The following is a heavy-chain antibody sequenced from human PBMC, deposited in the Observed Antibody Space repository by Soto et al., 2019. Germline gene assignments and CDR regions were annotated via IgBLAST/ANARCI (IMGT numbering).Heavy chain of an antibody. J-gene: IGHJ5*02. Sequence: QVQLVQSGAEVKKPGASVKVSCKASGYTFTSYGISWVRQAPGQGLEWMGWISAYNGNTNYAQKLQGRVTMTTDTSTSTAYLELRSLRSDDTAVYYCARDLGFNWNDPTANWFDPWGQGTLVTVSS. D-gene: IGHD1-1*01. CDR1: GYTFTSYG. CDR2: ISAYNGNT. CDR3: ARDLGFNWNDPTANWFDP. V-gene: IGHV1-18*01.